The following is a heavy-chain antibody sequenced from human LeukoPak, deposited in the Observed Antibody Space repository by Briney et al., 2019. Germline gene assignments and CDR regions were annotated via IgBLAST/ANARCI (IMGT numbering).Heavy chain of an antibody. V-gene: IGHV3-7*01. D-gene: IGHD1-26*01. CDR3: ARQRYSDY. Sequence: GGSLRLSCEGSGFSFSSYWMTWVRQAPGKGLEWVANIKQDGSEKYYVDSVRGRFTISRDNAKNSLNLQMNSLRAEDTAMYYCARQRYSDYWGQGTLVTVSS. CDR1: GFSFSSYW. CDR2: IKQDGSEK. J-gene: IGHJ4*02.